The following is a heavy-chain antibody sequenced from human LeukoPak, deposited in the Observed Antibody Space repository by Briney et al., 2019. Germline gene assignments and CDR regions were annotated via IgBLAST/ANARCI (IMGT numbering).Heavy chain of an antibody. CDR1: GYTLTSHG. Sequence: ASVKVSFKATGYTLTSHGISWVGQARGQGGEGMGWIIAYNGNTNYAQNLQGRVTMTTDTSTSTAYMELRSLRSDDTAVYYCARDDFWSGSDFDYWGQGTLVTVSS. J-gene: IGHJ4*02. CDR3: ARDDFWSGSDFDY. D-gene: IGHD3-3*01. V-gene: IGHV1-18*01. CDR2: IIAYNGNT.